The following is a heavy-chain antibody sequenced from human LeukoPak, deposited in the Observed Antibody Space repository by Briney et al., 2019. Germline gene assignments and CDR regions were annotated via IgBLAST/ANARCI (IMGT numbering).Heavy chain of an antibody. CDR1: GYTFTGYY. J-gene: IGHJ4*02. Sequence: ASVKVSCKASGYTFTGYYMHWVRQAPGQGLEWMGRINPNSGGTNYAQKFQGRVTMTRDTSISTAYMEPSRLRSDDTAVYYCAYDDFWSGYCLFCYWGQGTLVTVSS. D-gene: IGHD3-3*01. CDR3: AYDDFWSGYCLFCY. CDR2: INPNSGGT. V-gene: IGHV1-2*06.